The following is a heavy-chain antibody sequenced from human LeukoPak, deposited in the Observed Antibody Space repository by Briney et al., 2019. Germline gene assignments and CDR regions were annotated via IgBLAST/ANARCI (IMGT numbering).Heavy chain of an antibody. J-gene: IGHJ4*02. CDR3: ARDLYSSGWYGPVDS. V-gene: IGHV3-20*04. CDR2: INWNGGST. D-gene: IGHD6-19*01. Sequence: GGSLRLSCAASGFTFEDYGFSWVRHAPGKGLEWVSGINWNGGSTSYADSVKGRFTISRDNAKNSLYLQMNSLRAEDTALYYCARDLYSSGWYGPVDSWGQGTLVTVSS. CDR1: GFTFEDYG.